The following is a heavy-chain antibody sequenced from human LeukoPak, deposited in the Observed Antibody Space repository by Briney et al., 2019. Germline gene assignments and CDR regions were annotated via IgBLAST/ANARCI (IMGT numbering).Heavy chain of an antibody. J-gene: IGHJ4*02. CDR1: GFTFSSYG. CDR3: AKDRPVYYYGSGYFDY. Sequence: GGSLRLSCAASGFTFSSYGMHWVRQAPGKGLEWVAFIGYDGSNKYYADSVKGRFTISRDNSKNTLFLQMNSLRAEDTAVYYCAKDRPVYYYGSGYFDYWGQGTLVTVSS. CDR2: IGYDGSNK. V-gene: IGHV3-30*02. D-gene: IGHD3-10*01.